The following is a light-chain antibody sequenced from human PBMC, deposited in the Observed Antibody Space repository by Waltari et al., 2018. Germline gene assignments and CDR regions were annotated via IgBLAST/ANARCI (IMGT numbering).Light chain of an antibody. J-gene: IGLJ2*01. CDR3: MIWHSSAVV. CDR2: FKSDSDK. CDR1: SGINVGTYR. Sequence: QAVLTQPSSLSESPGASASLTSTFRSGINVGTYRIYWYQQKPGSPPQYLLRFKSDSDKQQGSGVPSRFSGSKDASANAGILLISGLQSEDEADYYCMIWHSSAVVFGGGTKLTVL. V-gene: IGLV5-45*02.